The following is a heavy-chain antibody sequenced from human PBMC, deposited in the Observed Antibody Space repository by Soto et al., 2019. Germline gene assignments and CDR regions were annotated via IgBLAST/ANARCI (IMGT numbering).Heavy chain of an antibody. V-gene: IGHV1-3*01. CDR2: INAGNGNT. CDR3: ARAVGGPTSNLDY. D-gene: IGHD3-16*01. CDR1: GYTFTSYA. J-gene: IGHJ4*02. Sequence: ASVKVSCKASGYTFTSYAMHWVRQAPGQRLEWMGWINAGNGNTKYSQKFQGRVTITRDTSTSTAYMELSSLRSEDTAVYYCARAVGGPTSNLDYWGQGTLVTVSS.